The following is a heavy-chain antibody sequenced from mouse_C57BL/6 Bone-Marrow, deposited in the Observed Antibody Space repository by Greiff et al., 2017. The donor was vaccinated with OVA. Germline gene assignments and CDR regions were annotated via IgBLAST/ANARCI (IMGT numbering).Heavy chain of an antibody. Sequence: VKLQESGAELVKPGASVKISCKASGYAFSSYWMNWVKQRPGKGLEWIGQIYPGDGDTNYNGKFKGKATLTADKSSSTAYMQLSSLTSEDSAVYFCARWYYYGSSHFDYWGQGTTLTVSS. J-gene: IGHJ2*01. V-gene: IGHV1-80*01. CDR2: IYPGDGDT. CDR1: GYAFSSYW. CDR3: ARWYYYGSSHFDY. D-gene: IGHD1-1*01.